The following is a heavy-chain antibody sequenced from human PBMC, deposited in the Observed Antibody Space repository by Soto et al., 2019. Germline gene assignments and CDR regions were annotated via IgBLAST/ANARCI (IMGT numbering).Heavy chain of an antibody. CDR1: GFTFSSYG. CDR2: ISYDGSNK. V-gene: IGHV3-30*18. J-gene: IGHJ4*02. CDR3: AKDGDYGDYGPRVVDY. D-gene: IGHD4-17*01. Sequence: VGSLRLSCAASGFTFSSYGMHWVRQAPGKGLEWVAVISYDGSNKYYADSVKGRFTISRDNSKNTLYLQMNSLRAEDTAVYYCAKDGDYGDYGPRVVDYWGQGTLVTVSS.